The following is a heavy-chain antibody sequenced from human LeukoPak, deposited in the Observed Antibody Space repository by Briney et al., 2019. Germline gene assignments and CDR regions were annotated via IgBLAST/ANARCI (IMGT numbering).Heavy chain of an antibody. CDR3: ARTYNSGWYFDY. CDR1: GFTFTGYA. Sequence: PGGSLRLSCAASGFTFTGYALNWVRQAPGKGLEWVSSISTGTYIYYADSVKGRFTISRDNAKNSLYLQMDSLRDDDTAVYYCARTYNSGWYFDYWGQGTLVTVSS. J-gene: IGHJ4*02. V-gene: IGHV3-69-1*01. CDR2: ISTGTYI. D-gene: IGHD6-19*01.